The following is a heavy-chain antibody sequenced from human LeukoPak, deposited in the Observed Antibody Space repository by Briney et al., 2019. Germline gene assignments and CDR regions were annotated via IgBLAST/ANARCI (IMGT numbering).Heavy chain of an antibody. CDR3: ARAATTSRYGMDV. J-gene: IGHJ6*02. Sequence: GGSLRLSCAASGFTFSSYSMNWVRQAPGKGLKGFSSISSSSGYIYYADSVKGRFTISRDNAKNSLYLQMNSLRAEDTAVYYCARAATTSRYGMDVWGQGTTVTVSS. CDR2: ISSSSGYI. CDR1: GFTFSSYS. V-gene: IGHV3-21*01. D-gene: IGHD1-26*01.